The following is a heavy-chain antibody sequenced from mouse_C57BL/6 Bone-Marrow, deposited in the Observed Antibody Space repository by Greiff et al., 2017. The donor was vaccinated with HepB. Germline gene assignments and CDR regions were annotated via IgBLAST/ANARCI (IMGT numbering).Heavy chain of an antibody. CDR2: INSDGGST. J-gene: IGHJ3*01. CDR1: EYEFPSHD. Sequence: EVKLMESGGGLVQPGESLKLSCESNEYEFPSHDMSWVRKTPEKRLELVAAINSDGGSTYYPDTMERRFIISRDNTKKTLYLQMSSLRSEDTALYYCANGYDGAWFAYWGQGTLVTVSA. D-gene: IGHD2-2*01. V-gene: IGHV5-2*01. CDR3: ANGYDGAWFAY.